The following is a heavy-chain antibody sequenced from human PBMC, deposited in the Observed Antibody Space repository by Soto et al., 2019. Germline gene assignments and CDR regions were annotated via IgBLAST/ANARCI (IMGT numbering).Heavy chain of an antibody. J-gene: IGHJ4*02. CDR3: ARDPEWELLGNYFDY. CDR2: ISYDGSNK. V-gene: IGHV3-30-3*01. CDR1: GVAFSSYA. Sequence: GESLGLSCAASGVAFSSYAMHWVRQAPGKGLEWVAVISYDGSNKYYADSVKGRFTISRDNSKNTLYLQMNSLRAEDTAVYYCARDPEWELLGNYFDYWGQGTLVTVSS. D-gene: IGHD1-26*01.